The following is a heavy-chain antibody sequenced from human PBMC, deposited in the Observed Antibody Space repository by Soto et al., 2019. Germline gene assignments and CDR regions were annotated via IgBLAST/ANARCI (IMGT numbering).Heavy chain of an antibody. CDR1: GGSFSGYY. V-gene: IGHV4-34*01. CDR2: INHSGST. D-gene: IGHD3-10*01. Sequence: SETLSLTCAVYGGSFSGYYCSWIRQPPGKGLEWIGEINHSGSTNYNPSLKSRVTISVDTSKNQFSLKLSSVTAADTAVYYCALPWFGDAYYYGMDVWGQGTTVTVSS. J-gene: IGHJ6*02. CDR3: ALPWFGDAYYYGMDV.